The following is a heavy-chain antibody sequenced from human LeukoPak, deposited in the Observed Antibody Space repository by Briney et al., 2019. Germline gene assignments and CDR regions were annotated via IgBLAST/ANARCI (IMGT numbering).Heavy chain of an antibody. CDR3: ASVTLRYCSGGSCYPDY. CDR1: GFTFSSYS. Sequence: GGSLRLSCAASGFTFSSYSMNWVRQAPGKGLEWVSSISSSSSYIYYADSVKGRFTISRDNAKNPLYLQMNSLRAEDTAVYCCASVTLRYCSGGSCYPDYWGQGTLVTVSS. CDR2: ISSSSSYI. D-gene: IGHD2-15*01. J-gene: IGHJ4*02. V-gene: IGHV3-21*01.